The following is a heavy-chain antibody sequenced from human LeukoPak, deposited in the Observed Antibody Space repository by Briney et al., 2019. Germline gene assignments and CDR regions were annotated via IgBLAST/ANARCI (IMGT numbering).Heavy chain of an antibody. CDR1: GFTFRKYS. CDR2: IKKDGSER. V-gene: IGHV3-7*01. CDR3: ARGRYCSGTSCYFVY. D-gene: IGHD2-15*01. J-gene: IGHJ4*02. Sequence: GRSLRLSCAASGFTFRKYSMSWVRQAPGKGLEWVAYIKKDGSERYSVDAVKGRCAISSDNAKTSLYFQLQIQSAEDVDVYLCARGRYCSGTSCYFVYWGQGTLVTVSS.